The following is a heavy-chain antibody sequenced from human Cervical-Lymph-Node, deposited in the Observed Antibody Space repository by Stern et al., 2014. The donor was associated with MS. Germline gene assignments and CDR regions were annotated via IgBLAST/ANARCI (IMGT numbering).Heavy chain of an antibody. J-gene: IGHJ6*02. CDR1: GFPFSTYW. CDR3: AAAPDCGGGRCYPHDCNGMGI. V-gene: IGHV3-74*03. Sequence: EVQLVQSGGGSVQPGGSLRLSCAASGFPFSTYWIHWARQAPGTGLGVVSRSGPDVSTTTYADPVRGRFTTSRDNTKNMQLSQKRNLRAEDTAVYSCAAAPDCGGGRCYPHDCNGMGIWGQGATVTVSS. D-gene: IGHD2-15*01. CDR2: SGPDVSTT.